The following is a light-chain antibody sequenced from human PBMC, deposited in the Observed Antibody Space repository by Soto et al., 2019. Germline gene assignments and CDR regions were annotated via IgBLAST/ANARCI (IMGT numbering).Light chain of an antibody. V-gene: IGLV3-21*01. Sequence: SYVLTQPPSVPVAPGKTAKITCGGNNIGSKTVHWYQRKPGQAPVVVMSFDSDRPAGIPERFSGSNSGNTATLTISGVEAGDEADYYCQVWTGTSDLVFGGGTQLTVL. CDR1: NIGSKT. J-gene: IGLJ2*01. CDR2: FDS. CDR3: QVWTGTSDLV.